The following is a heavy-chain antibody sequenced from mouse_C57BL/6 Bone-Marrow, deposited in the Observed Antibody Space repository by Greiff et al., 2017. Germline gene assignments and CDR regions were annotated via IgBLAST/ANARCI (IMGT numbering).Heavy chain of an antibody. CDR2: IAPSDSYT. J-gene: IGHJ2*01. D-gene: IGHD3-3*01. V-gene: IGHV1-50*01. Sequence: QVQLKQPGAELVKPGASVKLSCKASGYTFPSYWLPWVKPRPGQGLEWIGEIAPSDSYTNYNQKFKGKATLTVATSSSTAYMQLSSLTSEDAAVYYCARWGLYLDYWGQGTTLTVSS. CDR3: ARWGLYLDY. CDR1: GYTFPSYW.